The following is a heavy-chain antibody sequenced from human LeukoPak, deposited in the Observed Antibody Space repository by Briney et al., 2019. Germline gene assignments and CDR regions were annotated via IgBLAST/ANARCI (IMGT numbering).Heavy chain of an antibody. CDR2: INPTSDCT. J-gene: IGHJ4*01. D-gene: IGHD3-3*01. CDR1: VYTFTGYY. CDR3: SSMHVSAYYDYYCLIDF. Sequence: GSSETVSCTASVYTFTGYYMHWVRQAPGQRLEKMVWINPTSDCTNYAQNFQARHTMTRNTSVSTANLKLIRLSSDNTAVYSCSSMHVSAYYDYYCLIDFWGKGTLVTISS. V-gene: IGHV1-2*02.